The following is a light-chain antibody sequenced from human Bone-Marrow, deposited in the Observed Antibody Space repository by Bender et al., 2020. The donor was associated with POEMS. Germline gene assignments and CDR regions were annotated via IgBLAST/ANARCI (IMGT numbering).Light chain of an antibody. CDR1: RYDVGGYKY. V-gene: IGLV2-11*01. J-gene: IGLJ3*02. Sequence: QSALTQPPSASGAPGQSVTISCTGTRYDVGGYKYISWYQQHPGKAPKLMIYDVSQRPSGVPDRFFGSKSARTASLTISGLQAEDEADYFCCSYAGSYTFVFGGGTTLTVL. CDR3: CSYAGSYTFV. CDR2: DVS.